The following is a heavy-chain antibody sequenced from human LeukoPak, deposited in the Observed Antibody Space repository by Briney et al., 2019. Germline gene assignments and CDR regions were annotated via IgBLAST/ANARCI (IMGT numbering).Heavy chain of an antibody. CDR1: GGSISSYY. Sequence: PSETLSLACTVSGGSISSYYWSWTRQPPGKGLEWIGYIYYSGSTNYNPSLKSRVTISVDTSKNQFSLKLSSVTAADTAVYYCARGHSGSYYALGYWGQGTLVTVSS. J-gene: IGHJ4*02. V-gene: IGHV4-59*01. D-gene: IGHD1-26*01. CDR3: ARGHSGSYYALGY. CDR2: IYYSGST.